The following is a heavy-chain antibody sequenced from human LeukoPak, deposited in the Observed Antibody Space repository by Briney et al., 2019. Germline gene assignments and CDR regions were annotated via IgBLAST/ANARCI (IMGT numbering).Heavy chain of an antibody. Sequence: GGSLRLSCAASGFTFSNYAMSWVRQAPGKGLEWVALIWYDGSKSYYADSVKGRFTISRDNSKNTLYLQMDSLRAEDTAVYFCARLYSSGWADYWGQGSLVTVSS. CDR2: IWYDGSKS. D-gene: IGHD6-19*01. J-gene: IGHJ4*02. CDR1: GFTFSNYA. V-gene: IGHV3-33*08. CDR3: ARLYSSGWADY.